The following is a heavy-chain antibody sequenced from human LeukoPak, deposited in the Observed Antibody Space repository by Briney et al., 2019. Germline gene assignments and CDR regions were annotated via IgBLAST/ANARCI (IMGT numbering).Heavy chain of an antibody. J-gene: IGHJ6*03. V-gene: IGHV1-2*02. CDR3: ARGYYDFWSGYSYYYYYMDV. D-gene: IGHD3-3*01. CDR2: INPNSGGT. CDR1: GYTFTGYY. Sequence: GASVKVSCKASGYTFTGYYMHWVRQAPGQGLEWMGWINPNSGGTNYAQKFQGRVSMTSDTSISTGYMELSRLRSDDTAVYYCARGYYDFWSGYSYYYYYMDVWGKGTTVTVSS.